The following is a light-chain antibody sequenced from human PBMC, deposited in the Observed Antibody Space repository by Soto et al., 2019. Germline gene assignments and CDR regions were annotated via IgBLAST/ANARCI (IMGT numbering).Light chain of an antibody. CDR2: GAS. Sequence: ELVLTKSPDTLSLSPGERATLSCSASQSVGNNYLAWYQQRPGQAPRLVIYGASNRATGIPDRFSAWGSGTDFTLTISRLEPEDFAVYYCQQYTSSPLPFGQGTKVDIK. CDR3: QQYTSSPLP. V-gene: IGKV3-20*01. J-gene: IGKJ1*01. CDR1: QSVGNNY.